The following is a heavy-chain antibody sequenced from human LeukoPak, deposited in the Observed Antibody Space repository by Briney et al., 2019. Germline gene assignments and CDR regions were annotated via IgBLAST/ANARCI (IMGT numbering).Heavy chain of an antibody. V-gene: IGHV1-2*06. J-gene: IGHJ1*01. CDR3: ASDSHIVVVTAIHRYFQH. CDR2: INPNSGGT. D-gene: IGHD2-21*02. Sequence: ASVKVSCKASGYTFTGYYMHWVRQAPGQGLEWMGRINPNSGGTNYAQKFHGRVTMTRDTSISTAYMELSRLRSDDTAVYYCASDSHIVVVTAIHRYFQHWGQGTLVTVSS. CDR1: GYTFTGYY.